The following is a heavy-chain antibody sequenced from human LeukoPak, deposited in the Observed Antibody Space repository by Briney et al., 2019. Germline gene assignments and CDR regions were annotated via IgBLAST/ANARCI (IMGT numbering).Heavy chain of an antibody. D-gene: IGHD4-17*01. CDR3: ARDYGPQTTVTTLYSDY. Sequence: ASVKVSCTASGYTFTTYGISWVRQAPGQGLEWMGWVSGDNGNTNYAQKFQGRVTMTSDTSTSTAYMELRSLRSDDTAVYYCARDYGPQTTVTTLYSDYWGQGTLVTVSS. J-gene: IGHJ4*02. CDR1: GYTFTTYG. CDR2: VSGDNGNT. V-gene: IGHV1-18*01.